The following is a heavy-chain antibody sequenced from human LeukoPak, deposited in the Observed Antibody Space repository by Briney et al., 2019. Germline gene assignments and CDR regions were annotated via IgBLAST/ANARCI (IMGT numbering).Heavy chain of an antibody. CDR1: GGSISSSSYY. J-gene: IGHJ4*02. CDR2: INHSGST. D-gene: IGHD1-26*01. V-gene: IGHV4-39*07. Sequence: SETLSLTCTVSGGSISSSSYYWGWIRQPPGKGLEWIGEINHSGSTNYNPSLKSRVTISVDTSKNQFSLKLSSVTAADTAVYYCARILPHRREWELLGYFDYWGQGTLVTVSS. CDR3: ARILPHRREWELLGYFDY.